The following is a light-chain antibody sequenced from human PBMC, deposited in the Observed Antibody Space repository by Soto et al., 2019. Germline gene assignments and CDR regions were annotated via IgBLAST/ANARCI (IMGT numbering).Light chain of an antibody. V-gene: IGKV3-20*01. CDR2: GAS. Sequence: EVVVTQCAGTLSLSPGERSTLSCSSSLSVSGDYLAWYQQKPGQAPRLLIYGASNRATGIPERLSGSGSGAEFGKSITRLEPEDSGVFVCQQFGSCRQAFGYGTKVDIK. CDR3: QQFGSCRQA. J-gene: IGKJ1*01. CDR1: LSVSGDY.